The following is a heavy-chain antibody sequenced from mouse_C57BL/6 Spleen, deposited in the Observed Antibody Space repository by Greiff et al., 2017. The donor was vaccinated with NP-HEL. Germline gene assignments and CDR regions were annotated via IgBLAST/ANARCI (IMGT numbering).Heavy chain of an antibody. CDR3: AREGVYYGSSDYAMDY. CDR2: IHPNSGST. V-gene: IGHV1-64*01. D-gene: IGHD1-1*01. J-gene: IGHJ4*01. Sequence: QVQLQQPGAELVKPGASVKLSCKASGYTFTSYWMHWVKQRPGQGLEWIGMIHPNSGSTNYNEKFKSKATLTVDKSSSTAYMQLSSLTSEDSAVYYCAREGVYYGSSDYAMDYWGQGTSVTVSS. CDR1: GYTFTSYW.